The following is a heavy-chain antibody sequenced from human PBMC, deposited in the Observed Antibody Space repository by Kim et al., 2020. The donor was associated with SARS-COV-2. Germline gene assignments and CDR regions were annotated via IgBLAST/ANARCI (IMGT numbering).Heavy chain of an antibody. Sequence: SETLSLTCIVSGGSIGSYYWNWIRQPPRKGLEWIGYIDYSGITNYNPSLKSRATISVDTPKNQFSLKLSSVTAADTAVYYCARDRNAYNYEKIPVWGQGTLVTVSS. J-gene: IGHJ4*02. CDR1: GGSIGSYY. V-gene: IGHV4-59*01. CDR3: ARDRNAYNYEKIPV. CDR2: IDYSGIT. D-gene: IGHD3-3*01.